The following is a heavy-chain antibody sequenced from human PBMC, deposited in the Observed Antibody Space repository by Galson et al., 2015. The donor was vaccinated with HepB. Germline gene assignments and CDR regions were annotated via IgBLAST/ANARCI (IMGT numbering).Heavy chain of an antibody. CDR1: GGTFSTYA. V-gene: IGHV1-69*13. CDR3: ARNIVTTPYYYYYMDV. D-gene: IGHD5-12*01. CDR2: ITPIFGTA. Sequence: SVKVSCRASGGTFSTYAISWVRQAPGQGLEWMGGITPIFGTAKYAQKFQGRVTITADESTNTAYMELSSLRSEDTAVYYCARNIVTTPYYYYYMDVWGKGTTVTVSS. J-gene: IGHJ6*03.